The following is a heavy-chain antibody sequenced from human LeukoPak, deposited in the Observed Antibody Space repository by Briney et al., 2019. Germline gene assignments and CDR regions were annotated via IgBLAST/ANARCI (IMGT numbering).Heavy chain of an antibody. CDR2: ISWDGGST. D-gene: IGHD3-22*01. CDR1: GFTFDDYG. J-gene: IGHJ4*02. CDR3: AKDISSGYYYLDY. Sequence: GGSLRLSCAASGFTFDDYGMHWVRQAPGKGLEWVSLISWDGGSTYYADSVKGRFTISRDNSKNSLYLQMNSLRAEDTALYYCAKDISSGYYYLDYWGQGTLVTVSS. V-gene: IGHV3-43D*04.